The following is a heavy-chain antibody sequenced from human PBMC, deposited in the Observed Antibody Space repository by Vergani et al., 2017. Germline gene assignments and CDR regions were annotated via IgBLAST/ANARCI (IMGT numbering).Heavy chain of an antibody. CDR3: ARDPDIVVVPAAPYYYYYYGMDV. D-gene: IGHD2-2*01. Sequence: QVQLVQSGAEVKKPGASVKVSCKTSGYTFTNYGISWVRQAPGQGLEWMGWISAYNGDTKYAQKLQGRVTMTRDQSTSTGYMELRSLRSDDTAVYYCARDPDIVVVPAAPYYYYYYGMDVWGQGTTVTVSS. CDR2: ISAYNGDT. J-gene: IGHJ6*02. CDR1: GYTFTNYG. V-gene: IGHV1-18*01.